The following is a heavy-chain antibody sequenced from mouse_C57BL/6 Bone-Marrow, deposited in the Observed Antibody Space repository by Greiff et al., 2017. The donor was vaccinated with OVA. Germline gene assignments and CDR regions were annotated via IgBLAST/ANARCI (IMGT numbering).Heavy chain of an antibody. CDR3: AKSHLYDGSFDY. CDR2: IWRGGST. CDR1: GFSLTSYG. Sequence: VQLVESGPGLVQPSQSLSITCTVSGFSLTSYGVHWVRQSPGKGLEWLGVIWRGGSTDYNAAFMSRLSITKDNSKSQVFFKMDSLQADDTAIYYCAKSHLYDGSFDYWGQGTTLTVSS. J-gene: IGHJ2*01. D-gene: IGHD2-3*01. V-gene: IGHV2-5*01.